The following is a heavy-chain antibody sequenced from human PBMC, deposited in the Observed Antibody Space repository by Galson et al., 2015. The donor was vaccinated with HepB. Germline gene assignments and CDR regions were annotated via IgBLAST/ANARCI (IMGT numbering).Heavy chain of an antibody. CDR3: ARVGTYYYDSSGYSELDY. CDR1: GSTFTSYG. J-gene: IGHJ4*02. D-gene: IGHD3-22*01. Sequence: SVKVSCKASGSTFTSYGISWVRQAPGQGLEWMGWISAYNGNTNYAQKLQGRVTMTTDTSTSTAYMELRSLRSDDTAVYYCARVGTYYYDSSGYSELDYWGQGTLVTVSS. V-gene: IGHV1-18*01. CDR2: ISAYNGNT.